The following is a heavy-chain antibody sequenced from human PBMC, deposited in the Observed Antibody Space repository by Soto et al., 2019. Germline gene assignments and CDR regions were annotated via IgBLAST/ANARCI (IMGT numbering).Heavy chain of an antibody. Sequence: QVQLVESGGAVVQSGRSLRLSCAASGSTFSSYDIHWVRQAPGKGLQWVAHISPDGNNAYYADSVKGRFTISRDNARNTVYLQVNSLSPEDTAVYHCVRGPGHGAFDIWGQGTLVTVSS. J-gene: IGHJ3*02. CDR2: ISPDGNNA. CDR1: GSTFSSYD. V-gene: IGHV3-30-3*01. CDR3: VRGPGHGAFDI.